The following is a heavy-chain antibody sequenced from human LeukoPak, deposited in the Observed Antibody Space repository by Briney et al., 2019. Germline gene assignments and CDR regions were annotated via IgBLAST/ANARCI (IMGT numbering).Heavy chain of an antibody. D-gene: IGHD4-11*01. Sequence: PSETLSLTCTVSGGSISSSSYYWGWIRQPPGKGLEWVGSLRNSGGTHYNPSLKSRVAIFVDTSKNQFSLRLSSVTAADTAVYYCARHGTHAYYYSNRPGLDYWGQGTLVTVSS. CDR2: LRNSGGT. CDR3: ARHGTHAYYYSNRPGLDY. V-gene: IGHV4-39*01. CDR1: GGSISSSSYY. J-gene: IGHJ4*02.